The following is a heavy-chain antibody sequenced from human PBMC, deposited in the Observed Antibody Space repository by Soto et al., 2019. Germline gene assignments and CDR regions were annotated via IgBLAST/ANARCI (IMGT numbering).Heavy chain of an antibody. D-gene: IGHD4-4*01. Sequence: SETLSLTCTVSGGSISSSSYYWGWIRQPPGKGLEWIGSIYYSGSTYYNPSLRSRVTISVDTSKNQFSLKLSSVTAADTAVYYCAANYAYYYYYGMDVWGQGTTVTVSS. J-gene: IGHJ6*02. V-gene: IGHV4-39*01. CDR3: AANYAYYYYYGMDV. CDR1: GGSISSSSYY. CDR2: IYYSGST.